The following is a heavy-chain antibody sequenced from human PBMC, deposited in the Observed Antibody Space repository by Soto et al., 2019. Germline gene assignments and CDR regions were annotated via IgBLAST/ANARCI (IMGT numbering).Heavy chain of an antibody. CDR2: ISSSSSYI. D-gene: IGHD1-26*01. CDR3: ARRGAYQWGHFDH. J-gene: IGHJ4*02. Sequence: GGSLRLSCAASGFTFSSYSMNWVRQAPGKGLEWVSSISSSSSYIYYADSVKGRFTISRDNSESTLHLQLHSLRVEDTATYYCARRGAYQWGHFDHWGQGTLVTVSS. CDR1: GFTFSSYS. V-gene: IGHV3-21*04.